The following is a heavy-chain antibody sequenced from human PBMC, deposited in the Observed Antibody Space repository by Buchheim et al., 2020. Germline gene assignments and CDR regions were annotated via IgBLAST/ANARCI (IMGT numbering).Heavy chain of an antibody. CDR2: ISNAGTAT. V-gene: IGHV3-23*01. J-gene: IGHJ4*02. Sequence: EVQLLESGGGSVQPGGSLRLSCAASGFTFGIYAMSWVRQAPGKGLEWVAGISNAGTATYYTDSVKGRFTISRDRYKRTLYLQMNTLRVEDTATYYCAKLVVPSAMDYFDHWGQGTL. D-gene: IGHD2-2*01. CDR3: AKLVVPSAMDYFDH. CDR1: GFTFGIYA.